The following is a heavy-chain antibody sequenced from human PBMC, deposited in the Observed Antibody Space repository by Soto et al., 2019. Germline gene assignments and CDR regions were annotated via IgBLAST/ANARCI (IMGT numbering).Heavy chain of an antibody. V-gene: IGHV1-46*01. CDR3: ARDRSNGYSSGWYLPSYYFDY. D-gene: IGHD6-19*01. CDR2: INPSGGST. Sequence: ASVKVSCKASGYTFTSYYLHWVRQAPGQGLEWMGIINPSGGSTTYAQKFQGRVTMTRDTSTSTVYMELSSLRSDDTAVYYCARDRSNGYSSGWYLPSYYFDYWGQGTLVTVSS. CDR1: GYTFTSYY. J-gene: IGHJ4*02.